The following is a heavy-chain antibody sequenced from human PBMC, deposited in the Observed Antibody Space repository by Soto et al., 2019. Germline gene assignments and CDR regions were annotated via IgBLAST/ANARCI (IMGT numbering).Heavy chain of an antibody. D-gene: IGHD7-27*01. CDR2: ISYDGSNK. CDR3: ARDGNWAYYYYGMDV. J-gene: IGHJ6*02. V-gene: IGHV3-30-3*01. CDR1: GFTFSSYA. Sequence: SGGSLRLSCAASGFTFSSYAMHWVRQAPGKGLEWVAVISYDGSNKYYADSVKGRFTISRDNSKNTLYLQMNSLRAEDTAVYYCARDGNWAYYYYGMDVWGQGTTVTVSS.